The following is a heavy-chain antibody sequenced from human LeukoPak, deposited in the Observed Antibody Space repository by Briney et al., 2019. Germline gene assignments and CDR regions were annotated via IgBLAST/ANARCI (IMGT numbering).Heavy chain of an antibody. V-gene: IGHV4-34*01. D-gene: IGHD3-3*01. CDR1: GGSFSGYY. Sequence: SETLSLTCAVYGGSFSGYYWSWIRQPPGKGLEWIGEINHSGSTNYNPSLKSRVTISVDTSKNQCSLKLSSVTAADTAVYYCARELVDYDFWSGYYPKYYFDYWGQGTLVTVSS. CDR3: ARELVDYDFWSGYYPKYYFDY. J-gene: IGHJ4*02. CDR2: INHSGST.